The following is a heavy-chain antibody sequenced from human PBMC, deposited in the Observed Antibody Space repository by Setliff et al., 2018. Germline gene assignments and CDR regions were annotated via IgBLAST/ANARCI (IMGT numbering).Heavy chain of an antibody. J-gene: IGHJ4*02. D-gene: IGHD4-4*01. V-gene: IGHV1-2*02. CDR2: MDPRNGDT. Sequence: ASVKVSCKVSGYTLTELSMHWLRQAPGQGPEWMGWMDPRNGDTTYAQKFQGRVTMTWDTSITTAYMDLGRLMSHDTAVYFCARVSEQYLAFDYWGQGTLVTVSS. CDR3: ARVSEQYLAFDY. CDR1: GYTLTELS.